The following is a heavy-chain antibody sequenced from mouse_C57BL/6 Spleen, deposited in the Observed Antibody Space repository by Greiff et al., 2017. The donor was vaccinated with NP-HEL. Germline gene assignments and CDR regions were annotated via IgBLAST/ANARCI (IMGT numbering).Heavy chain of an antibody. D-gene: IGHD2-3*01. CDR1: GYTFTSYW. CDR2: IYPGSGST. Sequence: VQLQQPGAELVKPGASVKMSCKASGYTFTSYWITWVKQRPGQGLEWIGDIYPGSGSTNYNEKFKSKATLTVDTSSSTAYMQLSSLTSEDSAVYYCARNDGYYVGFAYWGQGTLVTVSA. V-gene: IGHV1-55*01. CDR3: ARNDGYYVGFAY. J-gene: IGHJ3*01.